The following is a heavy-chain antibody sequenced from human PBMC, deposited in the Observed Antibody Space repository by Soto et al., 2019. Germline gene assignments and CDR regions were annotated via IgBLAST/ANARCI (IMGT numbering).Heavy chain of an antibody. CDR3: AKAESRWTVSYYYYGMDV. CDR1: GFTSNTYA. CDR2: ISGSGGST. V-gene: IGHV3-23*01. Sequence: GGSLRLSCAASGFTSNTYAMSWVRQAPGKGLEWVSGISGSGGSTYYADSVKGRFTISRDNSKNTLYLQMNSLRAEDTAVYYCAKAESRWTVSYYYYGMDVWGRGTTVTVSS. D-gene: IGHD6-13*01. J-gene: IGHJ6*02.